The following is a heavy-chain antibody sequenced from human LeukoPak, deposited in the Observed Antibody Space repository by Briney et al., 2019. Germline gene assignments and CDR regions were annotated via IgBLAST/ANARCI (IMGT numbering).Heavy chain of an antibody. CDR2: INSNGDIT. V-gene: IGHV3-64D*06. CDR1: GFTFSSFA. CDR3: VKSPHASSSYFDY. Sequence: GGSLRLSCSASGFTFSSFAMHWVRQAPGKGLEYVSAINSNGDITDYADSVKGRFTISRGNSKNTLFLQMSSLRAEDTAVYYCVKSPHASSSYFDYWGRGTLVTVSS. J-gene: IGHJ4*02. D-gene: IGHD6-13*01.